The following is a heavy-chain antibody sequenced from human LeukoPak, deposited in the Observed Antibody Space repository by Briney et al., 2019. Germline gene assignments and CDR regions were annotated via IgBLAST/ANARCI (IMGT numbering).Heavy chain of an antibody. CDR2: MNPNSGNT. CDR3: ARGYDFWSGYHAYMDV. Sequence: ASVKVSCKASGYTFTSYDINWVRQATGQGLEWMGWMNPNSGNTGYAQKFQGRVTITKNTSISTAYMELSSLRSEDTAVYYCARGYDFWSGYHAYMDVWGKGTTVTVSS. V-gene: IGHV1-8*03. J-gene: IGHJ6*03. D-gene: IGHD3-3*01. CDR1: GYTFTSYD.